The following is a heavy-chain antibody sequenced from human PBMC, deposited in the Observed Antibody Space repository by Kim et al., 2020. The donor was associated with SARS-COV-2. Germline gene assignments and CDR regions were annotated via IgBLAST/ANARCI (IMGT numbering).Heavy chain of an antibody. CDR2: INHSGST. CDR1: GGSFSGYY. J-gene: IGHJ6*02. Sequence: SETLSLTCAVYGGSFSGYYWSWIRQPPGKGLEWIGEINHSGSTNYNPSLKSRVTISVDTSKNQFSLKLSSVTAADTAVYYCARGRAAAGNYYGMDVWGQGTTVTVSS. V-gene: IGHV4-34*01. D-gene: IGHD6-13*01. CDR3: ARGRAAAGNYYGMDV.